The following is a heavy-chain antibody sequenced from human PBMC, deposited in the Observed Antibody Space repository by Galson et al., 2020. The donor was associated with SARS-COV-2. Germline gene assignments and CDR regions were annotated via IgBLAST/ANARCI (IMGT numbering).Heavy chain of an antibody. D-gene: IGHD1-26*01. Sequence: SGGSLRLSSPASGFTFSNYVMHWVRQAPGKGPEWVAVISSDGSNSFYADSLKGRFTISRDNSKSTLYLQMNSLRADDTAVYYCARGGEWELPYYFDYWGQGTLVTVSS. V-gene: IGHV3-30*04. J-gene: IGHJ4*02. CDR1: GFTFSNYV. CDR2: ISSDGSNS. CDR3: ARGGEWELPYYFDY.